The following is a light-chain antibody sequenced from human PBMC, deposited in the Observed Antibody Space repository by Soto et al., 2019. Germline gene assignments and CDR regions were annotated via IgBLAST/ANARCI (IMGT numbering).Light chain of an antibody. J-gene: IGLJ1*01. CDR2: DVS. V-gene: IGLV2-14*01. Sequence: QSALTQPASVSGSPGQSITISCTGPSSDVGGYNYVSWYQQHPGKAPKLMLYDVSNRPSGVSNRFSGSKSGNTASLTISGLQAEDEADYDCSSYTSSSTRVFGTGTKVTVL. CDR1: SSDVGGYNY. CDR3: SSYTSSSTRV.